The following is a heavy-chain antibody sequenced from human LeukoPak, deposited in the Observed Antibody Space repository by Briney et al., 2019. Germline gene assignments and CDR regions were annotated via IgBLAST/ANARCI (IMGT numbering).Heavy chain of an antibody. CDR1: GYTFTSYY. Sequence: ASVKVSCKASGYTFTSYYMHWVRQAPGQGLEWMGIINPSDGSTSYAQKLQGRVTMTRDTSTSTVYLELSSLRSEDTAVYYCARDPYPSIAVAGSIDYWGQGTLVTVSS. J-gene: IGHJ4*02. D-gene: IGHD6-19*01. CDR2: INPSDGST. V-gene: IGHV1-46*01. CDR3: ARDPYPSIAVAGSIDY.